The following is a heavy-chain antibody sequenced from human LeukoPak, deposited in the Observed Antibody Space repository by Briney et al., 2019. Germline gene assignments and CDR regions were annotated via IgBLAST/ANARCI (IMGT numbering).Heavy chain of an antibody. CDR3: ARGIFSRAEGWWPMVRGVPYYYYYGMDV. CDR2: INPNSGGT. J-gene: IGHJ6*04. Sequence: ASVKVSCKASGYTFTGYYMHWVRQAPGQGLGWMGWINPNSGGTNYAQKFQGWVTMTRDTSISTAYMELSRLRSDDTAVYYCARGIFSRAEGWWPMVRGVPYYYYYGMDVWGKGTTVTVSS. CDR1: GYTFTGYY. V-gene: IGHV1-2*04. D-gene: IGHD3-10*01.